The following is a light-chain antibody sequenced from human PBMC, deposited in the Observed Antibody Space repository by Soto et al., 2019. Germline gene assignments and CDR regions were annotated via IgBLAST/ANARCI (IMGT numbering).Light chain of an antibody. V-gene: IGLV2-8*01. CDR2: EVS. CDR3: CSYAGRSTVV. Sequence: QSALTQPPSASGSPGQSVTISCTGTSSDIGSSTYVSWYQQHPGKAPKLIIHEVSKRPSGVPYRFSGSKSGNTASLTISGLQAEDEADYYCCSYAGRSTVVFGGGTKLTVL. CDR1: SSDIGSSTY. J-gene: IGLJ2*01.